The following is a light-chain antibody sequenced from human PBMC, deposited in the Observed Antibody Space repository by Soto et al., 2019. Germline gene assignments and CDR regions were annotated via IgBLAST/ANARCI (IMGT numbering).Light chain of an antibody. CDR1: QRVTTQ. Sequence: IVLTQSPATLPLSPGERATLSCRASQRVTTQLAWYQQKPGQAPRLIIHGASSRATGVPDRITGSGSGTEFTLSISSLEPEDFATYYCQQSYSTPLTFGGGTKVDIK. J-gene: IGKJ4*01. V-gene: IGKV3-11*01. CDR2: GAS. CDR3: QQSYSTPLT.